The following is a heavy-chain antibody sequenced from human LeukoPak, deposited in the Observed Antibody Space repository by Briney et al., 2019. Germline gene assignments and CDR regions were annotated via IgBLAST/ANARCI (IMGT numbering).Heavy chain of an antibody. Sequence: GGSLRLSCAASAFTFSTYAMSWVRQAPGKGLEWVSYISSSGSSIYYADSVKGRFTISRDNAKKSLYLQMHSLRAEDTAVYYCARDSHKFDSSGYYPDAFDIWGQGTMVTVSS. CDR2: ISSSGSSI. CDR1: AFTFSTYA. J-gene: IGHJ3*02. D-gene: IGHD3-22*01. V-gene: IGHV3-48*03. CDR3: ARDSHKFDSSGYYPDAFDI.